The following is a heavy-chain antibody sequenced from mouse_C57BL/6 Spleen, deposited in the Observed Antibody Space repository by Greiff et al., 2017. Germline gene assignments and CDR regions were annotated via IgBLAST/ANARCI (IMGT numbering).Heavy chain of an antibody. V-gene: IGHV5-6*02. D-gene: IGHD2-2*01. Sequence: EVMLVESGGDLVKPGGSLKLSCAASGFTFSSYGMSWVRQTPDKRLEWVATISSGGSYTYYPDSVKGRFTISSDNAKNTLYLQMSSLKSEDTAMYYCARHTASTMVTTDYYAMDYWGQGTSVTVSS. CDR3: ARHTASTMVTTDYYAMDY. CDR2: ISSGGSYT. CDR1: GFTFSSYG. J-gene: IGHJ4*01.